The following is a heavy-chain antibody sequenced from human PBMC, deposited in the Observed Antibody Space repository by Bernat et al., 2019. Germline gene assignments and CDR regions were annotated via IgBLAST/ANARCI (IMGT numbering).Heavy chain of an antibody. J-gene: IGHJ6*03. CDR2: SGGYGGST. CDR3: AKGLGGNGNFYYYMDV. Sequence: EVQLLESGGGLVQPGESLRLSCAASGFTFSSYPMTWVRQAPGKGLEWVSASGGYGGSTYYADSVKGRFTITRDNSKNKLYLQMNRLRAEDTAIDYCAKGLGGNGNFYYYMDVWGKGTTVTVSS. V-gene: IGHV3-23*01. CDR1: GFTFSSYP. D-gene: IGHD3-16*01.